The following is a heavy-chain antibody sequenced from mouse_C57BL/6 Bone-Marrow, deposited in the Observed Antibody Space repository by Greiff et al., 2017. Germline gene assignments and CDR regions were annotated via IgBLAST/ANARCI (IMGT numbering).Heavy chain of an antibody. V-gene: IGHV5-16*01. CDR2: INYDGSST. CDR3: ARDVYYYGSSPLYFDV. Sequence: EVQVVESEGGLVQPGSSMKLSCTASGFTFSDYYMAWVRQVPEKGLEWVANINYDGSSTYYLDSLKSRFIISRDNAKNILYLQMSSLKSEDTATYYCARDVYYYGSSPLYFDVWGTETTVTVSS. CDR1: GFTFSDYY. D-gene: IGHD1-1*01. J-gene: IGHJ1*03.